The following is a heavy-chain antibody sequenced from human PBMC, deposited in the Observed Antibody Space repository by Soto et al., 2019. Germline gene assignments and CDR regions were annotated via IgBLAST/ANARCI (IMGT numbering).Heavy chain of an antibody. CDR3: AKGYYYESSGYFLSDNWFDP. Sequence: EVQLLESGGGLVQPGGSLRLSCAASGFTFSSYAMSWVRQAPGKGLEWVSAISGSGGSTYYADSVKGRFTISRDNSKNTLYLQMNSLRAEDTAVYYCAKGYYYESSGYFLSDNWFDPWGQGTLVTVSS. V-gene: IGHV3-23*01. D-gene: IGHD3-22*01. CDR2: ISGSGGST. J-gene: IGHJ5*02. CDR1: GFTFSSYA.